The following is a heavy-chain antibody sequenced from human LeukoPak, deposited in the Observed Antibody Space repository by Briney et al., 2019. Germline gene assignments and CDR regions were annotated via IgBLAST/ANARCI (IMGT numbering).Heavy chain of an antibody. CDR1: GFTFKLYW. CDR3: VRGGPSTWS. J-gene: IGHJ5*02. Sequence: QPGGSLRLSCAASGFTFKLYWMHWVRQVPGKRPVWDSRINDDGSDTIYADSVRGRFTISRDDAKNTVYLQMNNLRAEDTAVYYCVRGGPSTWSWGQGTLVTVSS. D-gene: IGHD2-15*01. CDR2: INDDGSDT. V-gene: IGHV3-74*01.